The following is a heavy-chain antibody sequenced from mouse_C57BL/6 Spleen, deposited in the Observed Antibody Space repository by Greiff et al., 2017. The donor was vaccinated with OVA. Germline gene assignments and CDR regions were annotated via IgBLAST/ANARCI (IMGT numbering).Heavy chain of an antibody. D-gene: IGHD2-2*01. V-gene: IGHV1-80*01. CDR1: GYAFSSYW. Sequence: QVQLKQSGAELVKPGASVKISCKASGYAFSSYWMNWVKQRPGKGLEWIGQIYPGDGDTNYNGKFKGKATLTADKSSSTAYMQLSSLTSEDSAVYFCARLYGYDDGYFDYWGQGTTLTVSS. J-gene: IGHJ2*01. CDR3: ARLYGYDDGYFDY. CDR2: IYPGDGDT.